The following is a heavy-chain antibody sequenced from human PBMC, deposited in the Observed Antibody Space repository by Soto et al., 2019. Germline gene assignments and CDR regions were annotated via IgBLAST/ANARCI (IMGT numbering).Heavy chain of an antibody. J-gene: IGHJ4*02. Sequence: SVKVSCKASGGTFSSYAISWVRQAPGQGLEWMGGIIPIFGTANYAQKFQGRVTITADESTSTAYMELSSLRSEDTAVYYCATMVPYDSSGYYSYDYWGQGTLVTVSS. CDR1: GGTFSSYA. CDR3: ATMVPYDSSGYYSYDY. CDR2: IIPIFGTA. V-gene: IGHV1-69*13. D-gene: IGHD3-22*01.